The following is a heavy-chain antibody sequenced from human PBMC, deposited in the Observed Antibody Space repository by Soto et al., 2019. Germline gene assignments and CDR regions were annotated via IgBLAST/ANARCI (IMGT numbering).Heavy chain of an antibody. CDR3: ARDYCSGGSCQIDP. CDR2: IYYSGST. V-gene: IGHV4-59*01. Sequence: PSETLSLTCTVSGGSISSYYWRWIRQPPGKGLEWIGYIYYSGSTNYNPSLKSRVTISVDTSKNQFSLKLSSVTAADTAVYYCARDYCSGGSCQIDPWGQGTLVTVS. CDR1: GGSISSYY. D-gene: IGHD2-15*01. J-gene: IGHJ5*02.